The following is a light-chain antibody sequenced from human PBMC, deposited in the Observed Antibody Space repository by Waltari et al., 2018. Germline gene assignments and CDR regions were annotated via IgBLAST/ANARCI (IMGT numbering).Light chain of an antibody. CDR1: SSNIGTNF. Sequence: QSVLTQAPSESGTPGQTVTISCSGSSSNIGTNFVYWYKQVPGMAPKLPIYKNEQRPSGVPDRFSGSKSGSSASLAISGLRSEDEADYYCCSRAGSSVVFGGGTKLTVL. CDR2: KNE. CDR3: CSRAGSSVV. V-gene: IGLV1-47*01. J-gene: IGLJ2*01.